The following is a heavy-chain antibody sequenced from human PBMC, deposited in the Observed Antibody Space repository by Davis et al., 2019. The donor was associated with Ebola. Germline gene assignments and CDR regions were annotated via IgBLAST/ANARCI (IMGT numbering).Heavy chain of an antibody. J-gene: IGHJ2*01. CDR1: GFTFSDYY. CDR2: ISSSSSYI. D-gene: IGHD3-22*01. V-gene: IGHV3-11*06. CDR3: ARDGTNYYDSSGYLASFWYFDL. Sequence: GGSLRLSCAASGFTFSDYYMSWIRQAPGKGLEWVSSISSSSSYIYYADSVKGRFTISRDNAKNSLYLQMNSLRAEDTAVYYCARDGTNYYDSSGYLASFWYFDLWGRGTLVTVSS.